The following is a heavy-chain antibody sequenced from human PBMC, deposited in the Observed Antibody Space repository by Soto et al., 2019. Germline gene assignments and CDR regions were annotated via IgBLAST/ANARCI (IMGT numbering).Heavy chain of an antibody. V-gene: IGHV4-31*03. D-gene: IGHD1-1*01. CDR2: IYHTGST. Sequence: SETLSLTCSVSGGSISTVGHYWTWIRQPPGKGLEWIGSIYHTGSTYYSKSLRSRLTMSVDTSKSQFSLRLGSVTAADTAVYYCARATGTLRSWNCDYWGQGSLVTVSS. CDR3: ARATGTLRSWNCDY. J-gene: IGHJ4*02. CDR1: GGSISTVGHY.